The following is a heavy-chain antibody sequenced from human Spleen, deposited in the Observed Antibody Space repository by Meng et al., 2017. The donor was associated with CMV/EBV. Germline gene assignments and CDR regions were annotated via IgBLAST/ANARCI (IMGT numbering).Heavy chain of an antibody. J-gene: IGHJ6*02. V-gene: IGHV3-23*03. Sequence: GESLKISYAASGFTFRSYAMSWVRQAPGKGLEYVSTIYSDGSSAYYADSVKGRFTISRDNSKNTLFLQMTSLRADDTAVYYCARSPGSAEDVWGQGTTVTVSS. D-gene: IGHD1-26*01. CDR2: IYSDGSSA. CDR1: GFTFRSYA. CDR3: ARSPGSAEDV.